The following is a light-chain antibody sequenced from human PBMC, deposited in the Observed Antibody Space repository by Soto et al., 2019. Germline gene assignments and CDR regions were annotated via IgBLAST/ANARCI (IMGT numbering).Light chain of an antibody. CDR2: DAS. CDR3: QQRSNWPPWT. Sequence: EIVLSQSPATLSLTPGERATLSCRASQSVSSYLAWYQQKPGQAPRLLIYDASNRATGIPARFSGSGSGTGFTLTISSLEPEDFAVYYCQQRSNWPPWTFGQGTMVDIK. CDR1: QSVSSY. J-gene: IGKJ1*01. V-gene: IGKV3-11*01.